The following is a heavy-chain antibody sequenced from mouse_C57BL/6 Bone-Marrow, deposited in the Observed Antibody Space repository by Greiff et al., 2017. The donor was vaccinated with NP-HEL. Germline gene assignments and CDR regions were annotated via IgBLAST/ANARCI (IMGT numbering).Heavy chain of an antibody. CDR1: GFTFSSYG. Sequence: EVQRVESGGDLVKPGGSLKLSCAASGFTFSSYGMSWVRQTPDKRLEWVATISSGGSYTYYPDSVKGRFTISRDNAKNTLYLQMSSLKSEDTAMYYCARHSNFPYDGYYPAWFAYWGQGTLVTVSA. D-gene: IGHD2-3*01. V-gene: IGHV5-6*01. J-gene: IGHJ3*01. CDR2: ISSGGSYT. CDR3: ARHSNFPYDGYYPAWFAY.